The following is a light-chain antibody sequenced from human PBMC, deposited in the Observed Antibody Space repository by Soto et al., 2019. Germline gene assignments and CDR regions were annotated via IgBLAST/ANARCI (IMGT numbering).Light chain of an antibody. Sequence: DIQMTQSPSTLSASVGDRVTITCRASQSISSWLAWYQQKPGKAPKLLICKASSLESGVPSRFSGSGSGTEFTLTISSLQPDDFATYYCQQYNSYPATFGQGTKVEIK. J-gene: IGKJ1*01. CDR2: KAS. V-gene: IGKV1-5*03. CDR3: QQYNSYPAT. CDR1: QSISSW.